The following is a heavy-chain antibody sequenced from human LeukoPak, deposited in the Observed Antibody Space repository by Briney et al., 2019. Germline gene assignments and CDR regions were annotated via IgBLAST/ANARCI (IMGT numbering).Heavy chain of an antibody. Sequence: GGSLRLSCAASGFTFDAYGMSWVRHAPGKGLEWVSCINWNGGSTGYADSVTGRFTISRDTPKNSLYLQMNSLRAEDTALYHCAGPKGAENYFDYWGQGTLVTVSS. CDR1: GFTFDAYG. J-gene: IGHJ4*02. CDR2: INWNGGST. CDR3: AGPKGAENYFDY. V-gene: IGHV3-20*01. D-gene: IGHD3-16*01.